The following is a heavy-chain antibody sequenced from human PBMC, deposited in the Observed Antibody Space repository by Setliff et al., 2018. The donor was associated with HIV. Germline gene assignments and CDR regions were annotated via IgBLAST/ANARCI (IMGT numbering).Heavy chain of an antibody. D-gene: IGHD3-3*01. V-gene: IGHV4-38-2*01. CDR3: MRGRSITIFGVAYFDF. J-gene: IGHJ4*02. CDR1: GYSISTAYY. Sequence: PSETLSPTCAVSGYSISTAYYWGWIRQPPGKGLEWIGSVYHSGTTYYNPSLKSRVTISVDMSNNQFSLKVTSVTAADTAVYYCMRGRSITIFGVAYFDFWGQGTQVTVSS. CDR2: VYHSGTT.